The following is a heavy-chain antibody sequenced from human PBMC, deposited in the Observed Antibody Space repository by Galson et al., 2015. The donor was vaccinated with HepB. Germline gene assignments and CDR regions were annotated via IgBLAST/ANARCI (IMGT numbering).Heavy chain of an antibody. J-gene: IGHJ4*02. Sequence: SLRLSCAASGFTFSSYGMHWVRQAPGKGLEWVAVISYDGSNKYHADSVKGRFTISRDNSKNTLYLQMNSLRAEDTAVYYCATDGGSGIFDYWGQGTLVTVSS. D-gene: IGHD3-16*01. V-gene: IGHV3-30*03. CDR3: ATDGGSGIFDY. CDR2: ISYDGSNK. CDR1: GFTFSSYG.